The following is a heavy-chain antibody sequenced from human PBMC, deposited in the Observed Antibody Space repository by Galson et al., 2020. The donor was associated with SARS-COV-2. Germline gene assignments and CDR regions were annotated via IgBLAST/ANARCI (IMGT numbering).Heavy chain of an antibody. CDR3: ARHNSSSSGWDLYYFDY. CDR1: GYSFTSYW. Sequence: HGESLKISCKGSGYSFTSYWIGWVRQMPGKGLEWMGIIYPGDSDTSYSPSFQGQVTISADKSISTAYLQWSSLKASDTAMYYCARHNSSSSGWDLYYFDYWGQGTLVTVSS. V-gene: IGHV5-51*01. D-gene: IGHD6-6*01. J-gene: IGHJ4*02. CDR2: IYPGDSDT.